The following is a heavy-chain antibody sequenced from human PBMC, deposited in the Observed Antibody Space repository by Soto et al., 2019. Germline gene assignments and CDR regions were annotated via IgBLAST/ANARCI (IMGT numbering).Heavy chain of an antibody. D-gene: IGHD4-17*01. CDR3: ASNDYGDYGWFDP. V-gene: IGHV4-39*01. Sequence: PSETLSLTCTVSGGSISSSSHYWGWIRQPPGKGLEWIGSIYYSGSTYYNPSLKSRVTISVDTSKNQFSLKLSSVTAADTAVYYCASNDYGDYGWFDPWGQGTLVTVSS. J-gene: IGHJ5*02. CDR2: IYYSGST. CDR1: GGSISSSSHY.